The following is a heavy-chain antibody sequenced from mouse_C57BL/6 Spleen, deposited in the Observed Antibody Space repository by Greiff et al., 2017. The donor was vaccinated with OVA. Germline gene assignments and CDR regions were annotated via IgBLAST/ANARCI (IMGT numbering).Heavy chain of an antibody. Sequence: EVKVVESGGDLVKPGGSLKLSCAASGFTFSSYGMSWVRQTPDKRLEWVATISSGGSYTYYPDSVKGRFTISRDNAKNTLYLQMSSLKSEDTAMYYCAHYDGSWFAYWGQGTLVTVSA. D-gene: IGHD1-2*01. CDR3: AHYDGSWFAY. CDR2: ISSGGSYT. J-gene: IGHJ3*01. V-gene: IGHV5-6*01. CDR1: GFTFSSYG.